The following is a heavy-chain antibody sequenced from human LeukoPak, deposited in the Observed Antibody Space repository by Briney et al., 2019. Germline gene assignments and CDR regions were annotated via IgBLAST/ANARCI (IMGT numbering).Heavy chain of an antibody. CDR2: IYYSGST. D-gene: IGHD5-12*01. CDR3: ASRRWLHY. CDR1: GGSISSNNYY. J-gene: IGHJ4*02. V-gene: IGHV4-61*05. Sequence: PSETLSLTCTVSGGSISSNNYYWGWIRQPPGKGLEWIGYIYYSGSTNYNPSLRSRVTISVDTSKNQFSLKLSSVTAADTAVYYCASRRWLHYWGQGTLVTVSS.